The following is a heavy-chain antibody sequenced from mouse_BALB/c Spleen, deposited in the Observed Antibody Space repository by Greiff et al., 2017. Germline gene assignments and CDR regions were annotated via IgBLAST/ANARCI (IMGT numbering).Heavy chain of an antibody. CDR1: GFTFSDYY. V-gene: IGHV5-4*02. J-gene: IGHJ3*01. D-gene: IGHD2-4*01. Sequence: EVHLVESGGGLVKPGGSLKLSCAASGFTFSDYYMYWVRQTPENRLEWVATISDGGSYTYYPDSVKGRFTISRDNAKNNLYLQMSSLKSEDTAMYYCARGGGLRRAWFAYWGQGTLVTVSA. CDR2: ISDGGSYT. CDR3: ARGGGLRRAWFAY.